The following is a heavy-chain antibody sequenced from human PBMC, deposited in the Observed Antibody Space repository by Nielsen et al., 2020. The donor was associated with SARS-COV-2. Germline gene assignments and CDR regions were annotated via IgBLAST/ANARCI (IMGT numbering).Heavy chain of an antibody. J-gene: IGHJ6*02. CDR3: AKDQVAVANSGYYYYGMDV. V-gene: IGHV3-21*04. Sequence: VRQAPGKGLEWVSSISSSSSYIYYADSVKGRFTISRDNAKNSLYLQMNSLRAEDTAVYYCAKDQVAVANSGYYYYGMDVWGQGTTVTVSS. D-gene: IGHD6-19*01. CDR2: ISSSSSYI.